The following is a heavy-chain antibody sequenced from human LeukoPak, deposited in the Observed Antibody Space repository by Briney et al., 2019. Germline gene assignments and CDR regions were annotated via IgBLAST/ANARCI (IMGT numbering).Heavy chain of an antibody. CDR1: GGSINSGSFY. V-gene: IGHV4-61*02. CDR3: ARECSGGSCYFDY. J-gene: IGHJ4*02. CDR2: IHTSGST. D-gene: IGHD2-15*01. Sequence: SQTLSLTCTVSGGSINSGSFYWSWIRQPAGKGLEWIGRIHTSGSTNYNPSLKSRVTISVDTSKNQFSLKLSSVTAADTAVYYCARECSGGSCYFDYWGQGTLVTVSS.